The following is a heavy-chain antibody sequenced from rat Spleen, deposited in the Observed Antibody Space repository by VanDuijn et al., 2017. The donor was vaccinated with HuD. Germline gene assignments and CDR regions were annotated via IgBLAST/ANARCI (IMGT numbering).Heavy chain of an antibody. CDR2: ISYDGSNS. D-gene: IGHD2-5*01. J-gene: IGHJ1*01. CDR1: GFTFSDYF. V-gene: IGHV5-29*01. CDR3: VRQGYLRDWYFDF. Sequence: EVQLVESDGGLVQPGRSLKVSCAASGFTFSDYFMTWVRQAPPKGLEWVATISYDGSNSYYLDSVKGRFTVSRDDGKSTLYLEMDSLRSEDMATYYCVRQGYLRDWYFDFWGPGTMVTVSS.